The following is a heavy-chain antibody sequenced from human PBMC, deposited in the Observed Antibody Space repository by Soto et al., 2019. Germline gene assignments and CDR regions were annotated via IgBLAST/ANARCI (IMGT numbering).Heavy chain of an antibody. CDR1: GGTVSSGSYY. V-gene: IGHV4-61*01. CDR3: ARGYYDFRMDV. CDR2: IYYSGST. D-gene: IGHD3-3*01. Sequence: QVQLQESGPGLVKPSETLSLTCTVSGGTVSSGSYYWSWIRQPPGKGLEWIGYIYYSGSTNYNPSLQSRVTISVDTSKNQFSLKLSSVTAADTAVYYCARGYYDFRMDVWGQGTTVPVSS. J-gene: IGHJ6*02.